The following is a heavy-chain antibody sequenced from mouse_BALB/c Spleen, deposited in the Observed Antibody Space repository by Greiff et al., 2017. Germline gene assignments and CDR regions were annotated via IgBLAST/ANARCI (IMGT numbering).Heavy chain of an antibody. Sequence: QVQLKESGAELARPGASVKLSCKASGYTFTDYYINWVKQRTGQGLEWIGEIYPGSGNTYYNEKFKGKATLTADKSSSTAYMQLSSLTSEDSAVYFCARGANWDRFAYWGQGTLVTVSA. J-gene: IGHJ3*01. CDR3: ARGANWDRFAY. V-gene: IGHV1-77*01. CDR1: GYTFTDYY. CDR2: IYPGSGNT. D-gene: IGHD4-1*01.